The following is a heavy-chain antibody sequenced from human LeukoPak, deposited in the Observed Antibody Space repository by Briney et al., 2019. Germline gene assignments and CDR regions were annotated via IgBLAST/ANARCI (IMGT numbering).Heavy chain of an antibody. Sequence: GGSLKLSCAASGFTFRNYWMTWVRQAPGKGLEWVSAISGSGGSTYYADSVKGRFTISRDNSKNTLYLQMNSLRAEDTAVYYCASGSYFDWGQGTLVTVSS. CDR3: ASGSYFD. D-gene: IGHD1-26*01. CDR1: GFTFRNYW. CDR2: ISGSGGST. J-gene: IGHJ4*02. V-gene: IGHV3-23*01.